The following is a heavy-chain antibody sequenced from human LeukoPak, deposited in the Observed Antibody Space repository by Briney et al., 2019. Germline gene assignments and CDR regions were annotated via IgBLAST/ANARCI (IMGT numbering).Heavy chain of an antibody. CDR2: ISSEGSVT. J-gene: IGHJ4*02. Sequence: GGSLRLSCAASGFTFGNYWMYWVRQVPGEGLVWVSRISSEGSVTNHADSVKGRFTISRDNAKNTLYLEMNNLRADDTAVYFCARVPGSGWFTAVDYWGQGTLVSVSS. D-gene: IGHD6-19*01. V-gene: IGHV3-74*01. CDR3: ARVPGSGWFTAVDY. CDR1: GFTFGNYW.